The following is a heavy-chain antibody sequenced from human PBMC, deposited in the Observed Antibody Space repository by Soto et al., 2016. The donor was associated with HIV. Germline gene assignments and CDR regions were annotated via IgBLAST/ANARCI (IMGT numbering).Heavy chain of an antibody. Sequence: QVQLVQTGAEVKKPGASVKVSCKTSGYTFTGYYIHWVRQAPGQRLEWMGWMNPKNGGTNYAQKFQGRVTMTRDTSISTAYIELSSLRSDDTAVYYCVPSASDYFYFDYWGQGTLVTVSS. CDR2: MNPKNGGT. V-gene: IGHV1-2*02. D-gene: IGHD3-22*01. J-gene: IGHJ4*02. CDR3: VPSASDYFYFDY. CDR1: GYTFTGYY.